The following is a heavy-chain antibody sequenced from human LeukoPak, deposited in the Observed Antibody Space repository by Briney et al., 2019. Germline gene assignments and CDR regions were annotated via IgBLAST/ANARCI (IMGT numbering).Heavy chain of an antibody. J-gene: IGHJ3*02. CDR1: GFTFSSYA. V-gene: IGHV3-23*01. CDR3: ASISSNSSSWYGAFDI. D-gene: IGHD6-13*01. Sequence: GGSLRLSCAASGFTFSSYAMSWVRQAPGKGLEWVSAISGSGGSTYYADSVKGRFTISRDNSKNTLYLQMNSLRAKDTAVYYCASISSNSSSWYGAFDIWGQGTMVTVSS. CDR2: ISGSGGST.